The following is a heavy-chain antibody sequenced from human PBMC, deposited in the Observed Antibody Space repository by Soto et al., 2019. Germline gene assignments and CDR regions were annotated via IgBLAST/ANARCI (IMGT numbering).Heavy chain of an antibody. D-gene: IGHD3-10*01. CDR2: IWYDGSNK. J-gene: IGHJ4*02. CDR1: GFTFSSYG. CDR3: ARSYGSGSSYYFDY. Sequence: QVQLVESGGGVVQPGRSLRLSCAASGFTFSSYGMHWVRQAPGKGLEWVAVIWYDGSNKYYADSVKGRFTISRDNSKNTLYLQMNRLRAEDTAVYYCARSYGSGSSYYFDYWGQGTLVTVSS. V-gene: IGHV3-33*01.